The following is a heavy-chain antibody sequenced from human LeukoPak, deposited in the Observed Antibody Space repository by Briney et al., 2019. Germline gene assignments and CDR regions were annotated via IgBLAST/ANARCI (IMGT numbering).Heavy chain of an antibody. CDR2: IKQYGSAK. Sequence: GGSLRLSCAASGFTFNRYWMSWVRQAPGKELQWVANIKQYGSAKYYVDSVKGRFTISRDNAKNSLYLQMNSLRAEDTAVYYCARADRSLGELSYNYYFDYWGQGTLVTVSS. D-gene: IGHD3-16*02. CDR3: ARADRSLGELSYNYYFDY. V-gene: IGHV3-7*01. CDR1: GFTFNRYW. J-gene: IGHJ4*02.